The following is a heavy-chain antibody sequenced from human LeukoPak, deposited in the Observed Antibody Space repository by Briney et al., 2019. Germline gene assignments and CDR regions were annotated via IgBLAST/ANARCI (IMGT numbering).Heavy chain of an antibody. Sequence: GGSLRLSCAASGFTFSSYAMSWVRQAPGKGLEWVSAISGSGGSTYYADSVKGRFTISRDNSKNTLYLQMNSLRAEDTAVYYCAKSGFGELFHWLDPWGQGTLVTVSS. V-gene: IGHV3-23*01. J-gene: IGHJ5*02. CDR2: ISGSGGST. CDR1: GFTFSSYA. CDR3: AKSGFGELFHWLDP. D-gene: IGHD3-10*01.